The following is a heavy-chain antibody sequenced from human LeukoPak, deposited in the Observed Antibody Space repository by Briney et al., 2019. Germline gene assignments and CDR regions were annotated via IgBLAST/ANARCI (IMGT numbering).Heavy chain of an antibody. Sequence: GASVKVSCKASGYTFTGYYIHWVRQAPGQGLEWMGWISAYNGNTNYAQKLQGRVTMTTDTSTSTAYMELRSLRSDDTAVYYCARSGYSSGWYSLGFDYWGQGTLVTVSS. D-gene: IGHD6-19*01. J-gene: IGHJ4*02. CDR2: ISAYNGNT. CDR3: ARSGYSSGWYSLGFDY. CDR1: GYTFTGYY. V-gene: IGHV1-18*04.